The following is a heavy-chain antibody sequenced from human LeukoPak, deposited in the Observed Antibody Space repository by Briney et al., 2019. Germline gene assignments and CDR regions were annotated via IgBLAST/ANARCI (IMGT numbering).Heavy chain of an antibody. D-gene: IGHD4/OR15-4a*01. CDR3: ARERAKHYYFDY. V-gene: IGHV4-61*02. J-gene: IGHJ4*02. CDR1: GGSISSGSYY. CDR2: IYTSGST. Sequence: TLSLTCTVSGGSISSGSYYWSWIRQPAGKGLEWIGRIYTSGSTNYNPSLKSRVTISVDTSKNQFSLKLSSVTAADTAVYYCARERAKHYYFDYWGQGTLVTVSS.